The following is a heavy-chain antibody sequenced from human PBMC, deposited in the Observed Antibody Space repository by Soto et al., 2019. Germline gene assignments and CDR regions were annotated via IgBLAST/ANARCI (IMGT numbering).Heavy chain of an antibody. D-gene: IGHD3-3*01. J-gene: IGHJ5*02. CDR2: ISGSGGST. V-gene: IGHV3-23*01. CDR3: AKESLSGPWSANWFDP. Sequence: EVQLLESGGGLVQPGGSLRLSCAASGFTFSGYAMSWVRQAPGKGLEWVSAISGSGGSTYYADSVKGRFTISRDNSKNTLYLQMNSLRAEDTAVYYCAKESLSGPWSANWFDPWGQGTLVTVSS. CDR1: GFTFSGYA.